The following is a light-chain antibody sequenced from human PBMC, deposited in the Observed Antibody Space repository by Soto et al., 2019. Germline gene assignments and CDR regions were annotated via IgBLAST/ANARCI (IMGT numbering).Light chain of an antibody. V-gene: IGKV1-9*01. CDR2: AAS. J-gene: IGKJ3*01. CDR3: QQLKSYPIT. CDR1: QGINNY. Sequence: DIQLTQSPSFLSASVGDRVTITCRASQGINNYLGWYQQKPGKAPKLLIYAASTLQSGVPSRFSGSGSGTEFTVTISSLQPEDFATDYCQQLKSYPITFGPGTKVDI.